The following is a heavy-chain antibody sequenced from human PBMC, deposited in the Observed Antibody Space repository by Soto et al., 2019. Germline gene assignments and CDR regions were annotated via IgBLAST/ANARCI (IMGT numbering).Heavy chain of an antibody. CDR1: GFTFDDYT. CDR3: AKDSGSPMDDDYYYYYGMDV. J-gene: IGHJ6*02. D-gene: IGHD3-10*01. CDR2: ISWDGGST. V-gene: IGHV3-43*01. Sequence: GGSLRLSCAASGFTFDDYTMHWVRQAPGKGLEWVSLISWDGGSTYYADSVKGRFTISRDNSKNSLYLQMNSLRTEDTALYYCAKDSGSPMDDDYYYYYGMDVWGQGTTVTVSS.